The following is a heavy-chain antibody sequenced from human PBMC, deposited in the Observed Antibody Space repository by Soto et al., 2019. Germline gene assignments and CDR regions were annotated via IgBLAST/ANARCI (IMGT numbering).Heavy chain of an antibody. D-gene: IGHD6-6*01. J-gene: IGHJ4*02. CDR3: AKDLARYSSSDY. CDR1: GFTVSSNY. CDR2: IYSGGST. Sequence: PGGSLRLSCAASGFTVSSNYMSWVRQAPGKGLEWVSVIYSGGSTYYADSVKGRFTISRDNSKNTLYLQMNSLRAEDTAVYYCAKDLARYSSSDYWGQGALVTVSS. V-gene: IGHV3-53*01.